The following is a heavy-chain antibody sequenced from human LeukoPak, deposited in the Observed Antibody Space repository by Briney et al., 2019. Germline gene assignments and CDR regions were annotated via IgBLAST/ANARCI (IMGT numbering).Heavy chain of an antibody. J-gene: IGHJ4*02. D-gene: IGHD6-6*01. Sequence: SETLSLTCAVYGGSFSGYYWSWIRQPPGKGPEWIGEINHSGSTNYNPSLKSRVTISVDTSRNQFSLKLSSVTAADTAVYYCARDFEYSSSSGFDYWGQGTLVTVSS. CDR2: INHSGST. CDR3: ARDFEYSSSSGFDY. CDR1: GGSFSGYY. V-gene: IGHV4-34*01.